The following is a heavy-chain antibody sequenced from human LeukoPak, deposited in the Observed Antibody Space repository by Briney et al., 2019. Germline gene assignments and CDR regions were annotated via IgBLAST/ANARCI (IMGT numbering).Heavy chain of an antibody. CDR3: AKVAQSLTAFDI. CDR2: ISYDGSNK. Sequence: PGGSLRLSCAASGFTFSSYGMHWVRQAPGKGLEWVAVISYDGSNKYYADSVKGRFTISRDNSKNTLYLQMNSLRAEGTAVYYCAKVAQSLTAFDIWGQGTMVTVSS. CDR1: GFTFSSYG. J-gene: IGHJ3*02. D-gene: IGHD4/OR15-4a*01. V-gene: IGHV3-30*18.